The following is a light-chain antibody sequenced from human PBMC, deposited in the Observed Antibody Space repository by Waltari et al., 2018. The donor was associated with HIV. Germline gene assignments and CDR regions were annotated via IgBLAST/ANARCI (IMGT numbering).Light chain of an antibody. CDR1: QSISSW. CDR2: KAS. Sequence: DIQMTQSPSTLSASVGDRVTITCRASQSISSWLAWYQQKPGKAPKVLIYKASSLESGVPSRFSGSGSGTEFTLTIISLQSDDFATYYCQQYDSYSWTFGQGTKVEIK. V-gene: IGKV1-5*03. J-gene: IGKJ1*01. CDR3: QQYDSYSWT.